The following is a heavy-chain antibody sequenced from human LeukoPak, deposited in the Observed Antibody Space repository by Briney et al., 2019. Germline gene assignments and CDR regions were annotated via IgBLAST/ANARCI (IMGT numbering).Heavy chain of an antibody. D-gene: IGHD6-13*01. CDR1: GFTVSSNE. CDR2: ISGGST. CDR3: ASTQSIAAAGTFFDY. J-gene: IGHJ4*02. V-gene: IGHV3-38-3*01. Sequence: GGSLRLSCAASGFTVSSNEMSWVRQAPGKGLEWVSSISGGSTYYADSRKGRFTISRDNSKNTLHLQMDSLRAEDTAVYYCASTQSIAAAGTFFDYWGQGTLVTVSS.